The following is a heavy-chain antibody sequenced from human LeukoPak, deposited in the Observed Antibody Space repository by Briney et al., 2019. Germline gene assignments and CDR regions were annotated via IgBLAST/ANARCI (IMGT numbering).Heavy chain of an antibody. D-gene: IGHD3-10*01. CDR3: AKDRGTMVRGVRVDAFDI. CDR2: IWYGGSNK. CDR1: GFTFSSYG. J-gene: IGHJ3*02. V-gene: IGHV3-30*02. Sequence: GGSLRLSCAASGFTFSSYGMHWVRQAPGKGLEWVAVIWYGGSNKYYADSVKGRFTISRDNSKNTLYLQMNSLRAEDTAVYYCAKDRGTMVRGVRVDAFDIWGQGTMVTVSS.